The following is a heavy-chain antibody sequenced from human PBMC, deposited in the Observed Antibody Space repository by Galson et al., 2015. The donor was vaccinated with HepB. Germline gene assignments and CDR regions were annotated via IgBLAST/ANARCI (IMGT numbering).Heavy chain of an antibody. J-gene: IGHJ4*01. CDR2: IKGKTDGGTT. CDR3: TTPMRGHSGYELAL. CDR1: GLTFTNAW. D-gene: IGHD5-12*01. V-gene: IGHV3-15*07. Sequence: SLRLSCAVSGLTFTNAWMNWVRQAPGKGLEWVGLIKGKTDGGTTDYAAPVKGRFTISRDDSKNTLYLQMDSLKTEDTAMYYCTTPMRGHSGYELALWGHGTLVLVSS.